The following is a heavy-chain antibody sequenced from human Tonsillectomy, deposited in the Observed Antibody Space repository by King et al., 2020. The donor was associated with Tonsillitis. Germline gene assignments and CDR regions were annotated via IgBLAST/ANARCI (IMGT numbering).Heavy chain of an antibody. CDR3: AGPSIVVVPAAIGAYYYGMDV. CDR2: INPNSGGT. Sequence: VQLVESGAEVKKPGASVKVSCKASGYTFTGYYMHWVRQAPGQGLEWMGWINPNSGGTNYAQKFQGRVTMTRDTSISTAYMGRSRLRSDDTAVYYCAGPSIVVVPAAIGAYYYGMDVWGQGTTVTVSS. CDR1: GYTFTGYY. J-gene: IGHJ6*02. D-gene: IGHD2-2*01. V-gene: IGHV1-2*02.